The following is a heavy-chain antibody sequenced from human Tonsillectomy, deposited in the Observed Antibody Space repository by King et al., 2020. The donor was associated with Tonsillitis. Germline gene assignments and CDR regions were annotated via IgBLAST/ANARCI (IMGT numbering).Heavy chain of an antibody. CDR3: ARPTGMPQLFDI. CDR1: GYSFTSYR. CDR2: IDPAYSVT. V-gene: IGHV5-51*03. Sequence: VQLVESGAEVKKPGESLKISCKGSGYSFTSYRIGWVLQMPGKGLDWVGIIDPAYSVTRYSPSFQGQVTISADKSIDTAYLQWSSLQASDTAMYYCARPTGMPQLFDIWGQGTMVTVSS. D-gene: IGHD1-1*01. J-gene: IGHJ3*02.